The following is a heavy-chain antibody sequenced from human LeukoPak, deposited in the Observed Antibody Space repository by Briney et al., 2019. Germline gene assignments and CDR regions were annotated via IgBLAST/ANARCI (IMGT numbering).Heavy chain of an antibody. V-gene: IGHV3-53*01. CDR3: ARGRYDFWSGYYSVYFDY. Sequence: GSLRLSCAASGFTVSSNYMSWVRQAPGKGLEWVSVIYSGGSTYYADSVKGRFTISRDNSKNTLYLQMNSLRAEDTAVYYCARGRYDFWSGYYSVYFDYWGQGTLVTVSS. D-gene: IGHD3-3*01. CDR2: IYSGGST. CDR1: GFTVSSNY. J-gene: IGHJ4*02.